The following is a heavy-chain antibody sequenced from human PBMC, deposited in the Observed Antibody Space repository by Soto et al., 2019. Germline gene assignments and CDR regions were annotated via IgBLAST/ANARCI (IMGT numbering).Heavy chain of an antibody. J-gene: IGHJ4*02. CDR1: GFTFSSYG. CDR3: PKDQRSSGWPFDY. D-gene: IGHD6-19*01. Sequence: QVQLVESGGGVVQPGRSLRLSCAASGFTFSSYGMHWVRQAPGKGLEWVAVISYDGSNKYYADSVKGRFTISRDNSKNTLYLQMNSLRAEDTAVYYCPKDQRSSGWPFDYWGQGTLVTVSS. V-gene: IGHV3-30*18. CDR2: ISYDGSNK.